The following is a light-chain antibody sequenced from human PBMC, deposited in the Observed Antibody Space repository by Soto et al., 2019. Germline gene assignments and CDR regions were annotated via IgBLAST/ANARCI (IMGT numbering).Light chain of an antibody. V-gene: IGKV1-39*01. CDR3: QQSYSTPRT. Sequence: DIQMTQSPSSLSASVGDRVTITCRASQSISSYLNWYQQKPGKDPKLLIYAESSLQSGVQSRLSGSGYGTDFTLTISSLQPEDFATYYCQQSYSTPRTVGPGTRLEN. J-gene: IGKJ5*01. CDR2: AES. CDR1: QSISSY.